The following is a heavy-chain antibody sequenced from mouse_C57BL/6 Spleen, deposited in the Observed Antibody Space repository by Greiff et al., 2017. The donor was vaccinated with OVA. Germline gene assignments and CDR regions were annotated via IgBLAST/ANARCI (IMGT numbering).Heavy chain of an antibody. J-gene: IGHJ3*01. Sequence: QVQLQQSGAELVRPGTSVKVSCKASGYAFTNYLIDWVKQRPGQGLEWIGGINPGSGGTNYNEKFKGKATLTADKSSITAYMQLSILTSEDSAFYFCARANWDISYWGQGTLVTVSA. CDR1: GYAFTNYL. D-gene: IGHD4-1*01. V-gene: IGHV1-54*01. CDR3: ARANWDISY. CDR2: INPGSGGT.